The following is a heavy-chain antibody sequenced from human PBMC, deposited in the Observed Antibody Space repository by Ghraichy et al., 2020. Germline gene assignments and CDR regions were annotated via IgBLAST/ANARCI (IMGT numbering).Heavy chain of an antibody. D-gene: IGHD4-17*01. CDR2: MSNSGDT. V-gene: IGHV4-39*01. J-gene: IGHJ3*01. CDR1: GGSISSRTYY. Sequence: SETLSLTCTVSGGSISSRTYYWAWIRQTPGKRLEWIGTMSNSGDTYYNPSLKSRITKSADAPKNQFSLRLTSVTAADTAVYFCAAQIKGWDLGDYFDAFEVWGQGTMVTVSS. CDR3: AAQIKGWDLGDYFDAFEV.